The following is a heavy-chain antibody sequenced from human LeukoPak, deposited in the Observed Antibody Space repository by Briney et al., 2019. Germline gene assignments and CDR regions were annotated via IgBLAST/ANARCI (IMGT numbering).Heavy chain of an antibody. Sequence: SETLSLTCTVSSDSFSIYYWSWIRQPPGKGLEWIGYIYYSGSSNYNPSLKSRVTMSVDTSKRQFSLKVSSVTAADTAVYYCARTEYYFDHWGQGTLVTVSS. D-gene: IGHD1-14*01. J-gene: IGHJ4*02. CDR3: ARTEYYFDH. V-gene: IGHV4-59*01. CDR1: SDSFSIYY. CDR2: IYYSGSS.